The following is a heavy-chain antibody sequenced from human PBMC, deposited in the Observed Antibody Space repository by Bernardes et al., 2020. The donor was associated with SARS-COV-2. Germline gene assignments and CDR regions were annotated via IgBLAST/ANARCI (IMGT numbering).Heavy chain of an antibody. CDR2: IKQDGSEK. CDR1: GFTFSSYW. D-gene: IGHD2-21*02. V-gene: IGHV3-7*01. CDR3: ARDQGDYYYYYGMDV. Sequence: GGSLRLSCAASGFTFSSYWMSWVRQAPGKGLEWVANIKQDGSEKYYVDSVKGRFTISRDNAKNSLYLQMNSLRAEDTVVYYCARDQGDYYYYYGMDVWGQGTTVTVSS. J-gene: IGHJ6*02.